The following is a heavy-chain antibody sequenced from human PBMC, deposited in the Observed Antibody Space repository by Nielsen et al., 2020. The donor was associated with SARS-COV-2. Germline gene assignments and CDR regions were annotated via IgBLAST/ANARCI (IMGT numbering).Heavy chain of an antibody. CDR1: GFSLSTSGMC. V-gene: IGHV4-61*05. Sequence: SGPTLVKPTQTLTLTCTFSGFSLSTSGMCVSWIRQPPGKGLEWIGYIFYRGNTNYNPSLKSRVTISVDKSKNQFSLKLSSVTAADTAVYYCARFTAGAAMVDWGQGTLVTVSS. D-gene: IGHD5-18*01. J-gene: IGHJ4*02. CDR3: ARFTAGAAMVD. CDR2: IFYRGNT.